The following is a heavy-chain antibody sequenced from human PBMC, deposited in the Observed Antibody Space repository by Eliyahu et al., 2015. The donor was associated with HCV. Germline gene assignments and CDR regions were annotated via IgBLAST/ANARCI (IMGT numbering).Heavy chain of an antibody. CDR2: INHSGST. Sequence: QVQLQQWGAGLLKPPETLSLTCAVYGGSFSGYYWSWIRQPPGKGLEWIGEINHSGSTNYNPSLKSRVTISVDTSKNQFSLKLSSVTAADTAVYYCARRKGTQLWLRMGFFDYWGQGTLVTVSS. D-gene: IGHD5-18*01. CDR3: ARRKGTQLWLRMGFFDY. CDR1: GGSFSGYY. J-gene: IGHJ4*02. V-gene: IGHV4-34*01.